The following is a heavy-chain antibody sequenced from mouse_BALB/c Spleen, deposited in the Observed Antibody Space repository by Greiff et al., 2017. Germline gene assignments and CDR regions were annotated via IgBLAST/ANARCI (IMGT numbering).Heavy chain of an antibody. CDR2: IYPGDGDT. V-gene: IGHV1-82*01. CDR3: AGGPRYFDY. J-gene: IGHJ2*01. CDR1: GYAFSSSW. Sequence: QVQLKQSGPELVKPGASVKISCKASGYAFSSSWMNWVKQRPGQGLEWIGRIYPGDGDTNYNGKFKGKATLTADKSSSTAYMQLSSLTSVDSAVYFCAGGPRYFDYWGQGTTLTVSS.